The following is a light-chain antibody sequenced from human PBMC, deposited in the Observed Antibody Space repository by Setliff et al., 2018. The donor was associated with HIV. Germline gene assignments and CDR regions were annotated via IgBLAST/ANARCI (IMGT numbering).Light chain of an antibody. J-gene: IGLJ1*01. Sequence: QSALTQPASVSGSPGQSITISCTATSRDVGGYNYVSWYQQNPGKAPKLMISAVSNRPSGVSNRFSGSKSGNTASLTISGLQAEDEADYYCSSYASRTPLYVFGTGTKGTV. V-gene: IGLV2-14*03. CDR3: SSYASRTPLYV. CDR2: AVS. CDR1: SRDVGGYNY.